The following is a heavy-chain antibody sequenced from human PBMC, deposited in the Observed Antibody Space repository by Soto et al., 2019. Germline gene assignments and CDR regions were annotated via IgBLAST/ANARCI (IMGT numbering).Heavy chain of an antibody. CDR2: ISGSGGST. J-gene: IGHJ6*02. CDR3: AKGFDGLLWFGEPTYYYYGMDV. V-gene: IGHV3-23*01. D-gene: IGHD3-10*01. CDR1: GFTFSSYA. Sequence: GGSLRLSCAASGFTFSSYAMSWVRQAPGKGLEWVSAISGSGGSTYYADSVKGRFTISRDNSKNTLYLQMNSLRAEDTAVYYCAKGFDGLLWFGEPTYYYYGMDVWGQGTTVTVSS.